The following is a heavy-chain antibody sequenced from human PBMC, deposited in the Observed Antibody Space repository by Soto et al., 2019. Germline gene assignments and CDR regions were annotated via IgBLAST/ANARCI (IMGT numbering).Heavy chain of an antibody. D-gene: IGHD3-10*01. CDR2: ISAYNGNT. CDR3: ARGRVTYYYGSGSYYNGPTTYYYYYYGMDV. J-gene: IGHJ6*02. Sequence: ASVKVSCKASGYTFTSYGISWVRQAPGQGLEWMGWISAYNGNTNYAQKLQGRVTVTTDTSTSTAYMELRSLRSDDTAVYYCARGRVTYYYGSGSYYNGPTTYYYYYYGMDVWGQGTTVTVSS. CDR1: GYTFTSYG. V-gene: IGHV1-18*01.